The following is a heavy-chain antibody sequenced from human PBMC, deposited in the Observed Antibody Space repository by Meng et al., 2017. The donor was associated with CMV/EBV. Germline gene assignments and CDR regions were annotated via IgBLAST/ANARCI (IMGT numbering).Heavy chain of an antibody. CDR2: ISYDGSNK. V-gene: IGHV3-30*04. Sequence: GESLKISCAASGFTFSSYEMNWVRQAPGKGLEWVAVISYDGSNKYYADSVKGRFTISRDNSKNTLYLQMNSLRAEDTAVYYCARGYGSGSYRYLWGQGTLVTVSS. CDR1: GFTFSSYE. J-gene: IGHJ4*02. D-gene: IGHD3-10*01. CDR3: ARGYGSGSYRYL.